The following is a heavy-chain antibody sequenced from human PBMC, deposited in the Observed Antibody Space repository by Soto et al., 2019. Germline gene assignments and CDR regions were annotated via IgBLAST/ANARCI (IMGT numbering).Heavy chain of an antibody. CDR2: ISAFNGYT. J-gene: IGHJ3*01. D-gene: IGHD2-21*01. V-gene: IGHV1-18*01. CDR3: ARGRGVVIPAGTPDAFDV. CDR1: GYIFNKYG. Sequence: ASVKVSCKASGYIFNKYGFNWVRQAPGQGLEWMGRISAFNGYTNFAQKFQGRVTLTTDTSTNTAYMVLSSLRSDDTAIYYCARGRGVVIPAGTPDAFDVWGQGTMVTVS.